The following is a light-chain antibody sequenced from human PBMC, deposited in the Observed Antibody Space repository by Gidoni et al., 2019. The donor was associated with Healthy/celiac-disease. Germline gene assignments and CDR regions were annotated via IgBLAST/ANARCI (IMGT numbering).Light chain of an antibody. CDR3: QQRSNCPLT. J-gene: IGKJ4*01. Sequence: ELVLPQSPATLCLSPEESATLSCRASQTVSSYLACYQQKPGQAPRLLIYDASNRATGSPARFSGSGSGTDFTLTISSLEHEDFAVYYCQQRSNCPLTFGGGTKVEIK. CDR2: DAS. V-gene: IGKV3-11*01. CDR1: QTVSSY.